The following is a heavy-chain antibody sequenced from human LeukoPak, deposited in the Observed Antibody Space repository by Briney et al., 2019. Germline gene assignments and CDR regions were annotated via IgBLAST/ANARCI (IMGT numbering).Heavy chain of an antibody. J-gene: IGHJ3*02. D-gene: IGHD3-22*01. Sequence: ASVKVSCKASGYTFTSYYMHWVRQAPGQGLEWMGIINPSGGSTSYAQKFQGRVTMTRDTSTSTVYMELSSLRSEDTAVYYCVRANYYYDSSGYLPDAFDIWGQGTMVTVSS. CDR1: GYTFTSYY. CDR3: VRANYYYDSSGYLPDAFDI. CDR2: INPSGGST. V-gene: IGHV1-46*01.